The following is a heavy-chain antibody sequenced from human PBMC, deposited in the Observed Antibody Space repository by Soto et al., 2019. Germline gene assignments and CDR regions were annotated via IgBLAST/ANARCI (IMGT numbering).Heavy chain of an antibody. Sequence: PGGSLRLSCAASGFTFTDYYMSLIRQAPGKGLEWVSYISSSGITIHYADTVKGRFTISRDNSKNTLYLQMNSLRAEDTAVYYCAFQGGYVGPFYYWGQGTLVTVSS. V-gene: IGHV3-11*04. CDR1: GFTFTDYY. CDR2: ISSSGITI. J-gene: IGHJ4*02. D-gene: IGHD3-9*01. CDR3: AFQGGYVGPFYY.